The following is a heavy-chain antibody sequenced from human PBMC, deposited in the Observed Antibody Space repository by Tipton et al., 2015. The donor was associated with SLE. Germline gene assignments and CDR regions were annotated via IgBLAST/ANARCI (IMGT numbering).Heavy chain of an antibody. V-gene: IGHV4-34*01. Sequence: LRLSCAASGFTFSNYWSWIRQPPGKGLEWIGEINHSGSTNYNPSLKSRVTISVDTSKNQFSLKLSSVTAADTAVYYCARGIAAFPYYWGQGTLVTVSS. J-gene: IGHJ4*02. CDR2: INHSGST. CDR1: GFTFSNY. D-gene: IGHD6-13*01. CDR3: ARGIAAFPYY.